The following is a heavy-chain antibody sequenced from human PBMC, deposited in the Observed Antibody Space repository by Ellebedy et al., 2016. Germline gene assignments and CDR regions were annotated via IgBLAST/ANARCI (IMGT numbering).Heavy chain of an antibody. V-gene: IGHV4-39*01. CDR1: GGSISSSNYF. D-gene: IGHD3/OR15-3a*01. CDR3: ARRSRVAAGLVGFEI. J-gene: IGHJ3*02. CDR2: ISYSGSA. Sequence: SETLSLTCSVSGGSISSSNYFWGWVRQPPGKGLEWIGGISYSGSAYYDASLRSRVTFSVDTSKNQFSLRLTSVSATDTAVYYCARRSRVAAGLVGFEIWGQGTMATVSS.